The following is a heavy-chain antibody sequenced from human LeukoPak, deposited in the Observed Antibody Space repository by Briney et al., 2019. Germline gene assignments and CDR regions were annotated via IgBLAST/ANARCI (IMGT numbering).Heavy chain of an antibody. CDR3: TRGSGFETGDY. V-gene: IGHV3-53*01. CDR1: GFTVSSID. J-gene: IGHJ4*02. CDR2: IYGGGNT. Sequence: GGSPRLSCAASGFTVSSIDMSWVRQAPGKGLEWISVIYGGGNTRYYADSVKGRFTVSRDNAKNTFHLQMQSLKVEDTAIYYCTRGSGFETGDYWGQGTLVTVSS. D-gene: IGHD5-12*01.